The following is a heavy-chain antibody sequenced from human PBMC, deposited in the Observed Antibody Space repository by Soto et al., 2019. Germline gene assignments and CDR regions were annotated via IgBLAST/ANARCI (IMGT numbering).Heavy chain of an antibody. CDR3: AKDPSHCSSGGCYPNWFDP. J-gene: IGHJ5*02. Sequence: GGSLRLSCAASGFTFSSYAMSWVRQAPGKGLEWVSAISGSGGSTYYADSVKGRFTISRDNSKNTLYLQMNSLRAEDTAVYYCAKDPSHCSSGGCYPNWFDPWGQGTLVTVSS. V-gene: IGHV3-23*01. CDR2: ISGSGGST. D-gene: IGHD2-15*01. CDR1: GFTFSSYA.